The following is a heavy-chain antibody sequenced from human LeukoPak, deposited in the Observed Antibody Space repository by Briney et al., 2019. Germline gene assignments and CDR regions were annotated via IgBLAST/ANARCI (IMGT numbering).Heavy chain of an antibody. CDR2: ISSSGTTI. D-gene: IGHD3-16*01. V-gene: IGHV3-48*03. Sequence: GGSLRLSCAASGFTFSSYEMNWVRQAPGKGLEWVSYISSSGTTIYYADSVKGRFTTSGDNAKNSLYLQMNSLRAEDTAIYYCAREGDNDAFDIWGQGTMVTVSS. CDR1: GFTFSSYE. CDR3: AREGDNDAFDI. J-gene: IGHJ3*02.